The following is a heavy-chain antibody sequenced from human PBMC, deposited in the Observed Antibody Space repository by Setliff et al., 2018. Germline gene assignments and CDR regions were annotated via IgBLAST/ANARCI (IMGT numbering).Heavy chain of an antibody. CDR2: IYYSGNT. CDR1: GGSISSGGYY. CDR3: ARRGRGSSWFDTLFDY. D-gene: IGHD6-13*01. J-gene: IGHJ4*02. Sequence: SETLSLTCTVSGGSISSGGYYWSWTRQHPGKGREWIGYIYYSGNTYYNPSLKSRVTISVDTSKNQFSLKLSSVTAADTAVYYCARRGRGSSWFDTLFDYWGQGTLVTVSS. V-gene: IGHV4-31*03.